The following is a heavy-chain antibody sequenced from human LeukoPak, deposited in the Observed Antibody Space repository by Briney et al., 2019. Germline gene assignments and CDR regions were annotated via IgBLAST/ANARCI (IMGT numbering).Heavy chain of an antibody. CDR1: GFTFSSYS. J-gene: IGHJ4*02. Sequence: GGSLRLSCAASGFTFSSYSMNWVRQAPGKGLEWVANIKQDGSEKYYVDSVKGRFTISRDNAKNSLYLQMNSLRAEDTAVYYCARSGWGDLDYWGQGTLVTVSS. CDR2: IKQDGSEK. CDR3: ARSGWGDLDY. D-gene: IGHD6-19*01. V-gene: IGHV3-7*01.